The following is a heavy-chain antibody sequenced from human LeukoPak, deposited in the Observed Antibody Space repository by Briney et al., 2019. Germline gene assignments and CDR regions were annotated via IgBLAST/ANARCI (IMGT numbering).Heavy chain of an antibody. J-gene: IGHJ6*03. D-gene: IGHD3-22*01. CDR1: GVSISSSNSY. Sequence: SETLSLTCTVSGVSISSSNSYWSWIRQPPGKGLEWIGEINHSGSTNYNPSLKSRVTISVDTSKNQFSLKLSSVTAADTAVYYCARRVLQYDSSGYYYYMDVWGKGTTVTISS. CDR3: ARRVLQYDSSGYYYYMDV. V-gene: IGHV4-39*07. CDR2: INHSGST.